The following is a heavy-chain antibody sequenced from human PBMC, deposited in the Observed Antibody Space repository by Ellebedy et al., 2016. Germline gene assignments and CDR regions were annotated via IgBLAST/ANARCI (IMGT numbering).Heavy chain of an antibody. D-gene: IGHD4-11*01. CDR2: ISGSGGST. V-gene: IGHV3-23*01. CDR1: GFTFSSYA. CDR3: AHERRPDYHLPYYFDY. J-gene: IGHJ4*02. Sequence: GESLKISXAASGFTFSSYAMSWVRQAPGKGLEWVSAISGSGGSTYYADSVKGRFTISRDNSKNTLYLQMNSLRAEDTAVYYCAHERRPDYHLPYYFDYWGQGTLVTVSS.